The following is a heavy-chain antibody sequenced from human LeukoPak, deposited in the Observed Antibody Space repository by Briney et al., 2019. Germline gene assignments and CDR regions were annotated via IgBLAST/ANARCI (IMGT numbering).Heavy chain of an antibody. D-gene: IGHD6-13*01. V-gene: IGHV1-69*05. CDR1: GGTFSSYA. CDR2: IIPIFGTA. J-gene: IGHJ4*02. CDR3: ARSIAAAVYYFDY. Sequence: SVKVSCKASGGTFSSYAISWVRQAPGQGLEWMGGIIPIFGTANYAQKFQGRVTITTDESTSTAYMELSSLRSEDTAVYYRARSIAAAVYYFDYWGQGTLVTVSS.